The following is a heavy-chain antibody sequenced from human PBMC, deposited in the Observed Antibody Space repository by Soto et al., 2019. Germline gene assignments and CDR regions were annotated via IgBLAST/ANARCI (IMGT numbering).Heavy chain of an antibody. D-gene: IGHD6-13*01. CDR2: ISGSGGST. CDR3: AYSSTPFDY. CDR1: GFSFSSYA. J-gene: IGHJ4*02. V-gene: IGHV3-23*01. Sequence: EVQLLESGGGLVQPGGSLRLSCAASGFSFSSYAMIWVRQAPGKGLEWVSAISGSGGSTYYADSVKGRFTISRDNSKNTLYLQMISLRAEDTAVYYCAYSSTPFDYWGQGTLVTVSS.